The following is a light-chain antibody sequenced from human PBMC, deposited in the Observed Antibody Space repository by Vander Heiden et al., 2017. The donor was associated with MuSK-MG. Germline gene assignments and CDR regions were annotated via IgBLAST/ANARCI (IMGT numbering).Light chain of an antibody. V-gene: IGLV3-21*04. Sequence: SYVLTQPPLVSLPPGKRARVTCGGKKIGSKSVHGYQQKPGQAPVLVIYYDSDRPSGIAERFSGSNSENAATVTLSRVGAEDEDDYYCQVWDSSSNHVVFGGGTKLTVL. CDR2: YDS. J-gene: IGLJ2*01. CDR3: QVWDSSSNHVV. CDR1: KIGSKS.